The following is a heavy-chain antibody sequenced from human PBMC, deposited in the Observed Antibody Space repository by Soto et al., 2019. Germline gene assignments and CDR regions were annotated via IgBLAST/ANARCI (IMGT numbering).Heavy chain of an antibody. V-gene: IGHV2-5*02. CDR2: IYWDDDK. CDR3: AHRKKTVIVATYVDY. Sequence: QITLRESGPALVKPTQTLTLTCTFSGFSLTTSGEGVGWIRQPPGKVPEWLALIYWDDDKRYSPSLKNRLTISGDTSRSQVVLTMTNMDPVDTATYYCAHRKKTVIVATYVDYWGQGTLVTVSS. CDR1: GFSLTTSGEG. D-gene: IGHD1-1*01. J-gene: IGHJ4*02.